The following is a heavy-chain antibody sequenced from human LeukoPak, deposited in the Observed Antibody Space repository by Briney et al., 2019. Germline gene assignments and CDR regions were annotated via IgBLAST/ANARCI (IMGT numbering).Heavy chain of an antibody. V-gene: IGHV4-39*07. D-gene: IGHD3-9*01. CDR3: ARDLMGLRYFDWFPGYYYGMDV. Sequence: SETLSLTCTVSGGSISSSSYYWGWIRQPPGKGLEWIGSIYYSGSTYYNPSLKSRVTISVDTSKNQFSLKLSSVTAADTAVYYCARDLMGLRYFDWFPGYYYGMDVWGQGTTVTVSS. CDR1: GGSISSSSYY. J-gene: IGHJ6*02. CDR2: IYYSGST.